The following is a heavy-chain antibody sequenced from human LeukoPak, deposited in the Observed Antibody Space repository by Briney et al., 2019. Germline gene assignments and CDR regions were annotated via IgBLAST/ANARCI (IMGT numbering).Heavy chain of an antibody. Sequence: ESGPTLVNPTQTLTLTCTFSGFSLSTSGVGVGWIRQPPGKALEWLALIYWNDDKRYSPSLRSRLTITKDTSKNQVVLTMTNMDPVDTATYYCAHSTHIVVVPAAIAFDIWGQGTMVTVSS. CDR3: AHSTHIVVVPAAIAFDI. D-gene: IGHD2-2*01. J-gene: IGHJ3*02. CDR2: IYWNDDK. V-gene: IGHV2-5*01. CDR1: GFSLSTSGVG.